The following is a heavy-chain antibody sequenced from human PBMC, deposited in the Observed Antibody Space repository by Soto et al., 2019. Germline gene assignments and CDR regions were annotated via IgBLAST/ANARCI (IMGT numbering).Heavy chain of an antibody. D-gene: IGHD5-18*01. J-gene: IGHJ5*02. CDR3: ASVDTAMVNWFDP. V-gene: IGHV1-69*13. CDR1: GGTFSSYA. Sequence: GASVKVSCKASGGTFSSYAISWVRQAPGQGLEWMGGIIPIFGTANYAQKFQGRVTITADESTSTAYMELSSLRSEDTAVYYCASVDTAMVNWFDPWGQGTLVTVSS. CDR2: IIPIFGTA.